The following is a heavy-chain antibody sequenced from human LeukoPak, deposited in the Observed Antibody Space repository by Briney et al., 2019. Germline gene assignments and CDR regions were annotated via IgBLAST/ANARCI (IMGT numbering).Heavy chain of an antibody. CDR1: GYTFTSYA. J-gene: IGHJ4*02. CDR3: AREQQNDYYFDY. Sequence: ASVKVSCKASGYTFTSYAISWVRQAPGQGLEWMGWISAYNGNTNYAQKLQGRVTMTTDTSTSTAYMELRSLRSDDTAVYYCAREQQNDYYFDYWGQGTLVTVSS. V-gene: IGHV1-18*01. D-gene: IGHD1-1*01. CDR2: ISAYNGNT.